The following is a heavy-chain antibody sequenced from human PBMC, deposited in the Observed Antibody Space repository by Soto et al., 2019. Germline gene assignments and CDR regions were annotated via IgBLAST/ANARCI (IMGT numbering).Heavy chain of an antibody. CDR2: IRGSGVGT. Sequence: GGPLRLSCVASGFTFSDYAMTWVRQAPGKGLEWVSSIRGSGVGTTYADSVRGRFTILRDNSKNTLYLQMNSLRAEDTAVYYCARDPNGDYVGAFDGWGQGTMVTVSS. V-gene: IGHV3-23*01. CDR3: ARDPNGDYVGAFDG. D-gene: IGHD4-17*01. CDR1: GFTFSDYA. J-gene: IGHJ3*01.